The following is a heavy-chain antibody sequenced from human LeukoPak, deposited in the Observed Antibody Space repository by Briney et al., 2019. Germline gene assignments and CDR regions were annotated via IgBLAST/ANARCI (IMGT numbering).Heavy chain of an antibody. D-gene: IGHD3-10*01. Sequence: PGRSLRLSCAASGFTFSSYGMHWVRQAPGKGLEWVAVIWYDGSNKYYADSVKGRFTISRDNSKNTLYLQMNSLRAEDTAVYYCARRTRVRGLPGLGYYYYYYMDVWGKGTTVTVSS. CDR2: IWYDGSNK. CDR3: ARRTRVRGLPGLGYYYYYYMDV. J-gene: IGHJ6*03. CDR1: GFTFSSYG. V-gene: IGHV3-33*01.